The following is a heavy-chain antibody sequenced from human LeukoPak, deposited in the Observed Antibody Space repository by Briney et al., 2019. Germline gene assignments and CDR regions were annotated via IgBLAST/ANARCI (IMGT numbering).Heavy chain of an antibody. J-gene: IGHJ3*02. Sequence: SETLSLTCTVSGGSISSSSYYWGWIRQPPGKGLEWIGSIYYSGSTYYNPSLKSRVTISVDTSKNQFSLKLSSVTAADTAVYYCARDRYYYDSSGYSVDAFDIWGQGTMVTVSS. V-gene: IGHV4-39*07. D-gene: IGHD3-22*01. CDR2: IYYSGST. CDR3: ARDRYYYDSSGYSVDAFDI. CDR1: GGSISSSSYY.